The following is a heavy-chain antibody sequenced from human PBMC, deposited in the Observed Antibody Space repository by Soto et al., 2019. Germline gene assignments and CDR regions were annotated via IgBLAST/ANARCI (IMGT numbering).Heavy chain of an antibody. CDR2: IIPILGIA. Sequence: SVKVSCKASGGAFSSYTISWVRPAPGQGLEWMGRIIPILGIANYAQKFQGRVTITADESTSTAYMELSSLRSEDTAVYYCARGGPVDSGWYSFDYWGQGTLVTVSS. V-gene: IGHV1-69*02. D-gene: IGHD6-19*01. CDR1: GGAFSSYT. J-gene: IGHJ4*02. CDR3: ARGGPVDSGWYSFDY.